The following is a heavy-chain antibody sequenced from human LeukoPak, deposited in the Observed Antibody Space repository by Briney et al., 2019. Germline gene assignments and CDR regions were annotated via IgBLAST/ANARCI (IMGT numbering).Heavy chain of an antibody. Sequence: GGSLRLSCAASGFTFSSYSMNWVRQAPGKGLEWVSYISSSSRTIYYADSVKGRFTISRDNAKNSLYLQMNSLRVEDTAVYYCATDGDYDWNYRSGFDSWGQGTLVTVSS. J-gene: IGHJ4*02. CDR2: ISSSSRTI. CDR3: ATDGDYDWNYRSGFDS. V-gene: IGHV3-48*04. CDR1: GFTFSSYS. D-gene: IGHD1-7*01.